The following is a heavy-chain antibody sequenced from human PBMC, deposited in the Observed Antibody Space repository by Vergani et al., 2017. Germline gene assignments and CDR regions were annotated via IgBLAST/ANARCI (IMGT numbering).Heavy chain of an antibody. CDR1: GFTVSSNY. CDR3: ARGRPVAMGAPYCMGV. D-gene: IGHD5-18*01. J-gene: IGHJ6*02. Sequence: EVQLVESGGGLVQPGGSLRLSCAASGFTVSSNYMSWVRQAPGKGLEWVSVIYSGGSTYYADSVKGRFTISRDNSKNTLYLQMNSLRAEDTAVYYCARGRPVAMGAPYCMGVGGQGSSVTFS. CDR2: IYSGGST. V-gene: IGHV3-66*02.